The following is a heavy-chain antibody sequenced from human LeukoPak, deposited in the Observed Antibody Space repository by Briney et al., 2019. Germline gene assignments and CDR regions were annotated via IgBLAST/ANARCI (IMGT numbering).Heavy chain of an antibody. D-gene: IGHD5-18*01. J-gene: IGHJ4*02. CDR2: IYAYKGNT. CDR3: GRDWSLGYSYGIFDY. Sequence: ASVNDSCMASGYTFTSYGISWVRQAPGQGVEWMGWIYAYKGNTNYAQKLQGRVTMTTDASTRTAYMELRSLRSDDTAVYYCGRDWSLGYSYGIFDYWGQGTLVTVSS. V-gene: IGHV1-18*01. CDR1: GYTFTSYG.